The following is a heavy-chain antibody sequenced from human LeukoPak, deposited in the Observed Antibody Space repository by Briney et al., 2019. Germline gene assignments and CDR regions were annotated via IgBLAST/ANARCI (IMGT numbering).Heavy chain of an antibody. J-gene: IGHJ4*02. V-gene: IGHV3-48*03. CDR1: GFTFSTYE. Sequence: GGSLRLSCAASGFTFSTYEMNWVRQAPGKGLEWVSYISGTGTTIYYADSVKGRFTISRDNAKNSLYLQMNSLRAEDTAVYYCARVVRDGYNRIDYWGRGTLVTVSS. D-gene: IGHD5-24*01. CDR3: ARVVRDGYNRIDY. CDR2: ISGTGTTI.